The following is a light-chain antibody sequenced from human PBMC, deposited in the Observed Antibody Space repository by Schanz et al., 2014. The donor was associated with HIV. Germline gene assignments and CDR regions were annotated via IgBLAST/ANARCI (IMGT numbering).Light chain of an antibody. Sequence: EIVLTQSPVTLSLSPGERATLSCRASQSSSTYLAWYQHKPGQAPRLLIYGASTRATGIPDRFSGSGSGTDFTLTISRLEPEDFAVYYCQQYGSSSWTFGQGTKVDLK. CDR2: GAS. CDR3: QQYGSSSWT. V-gene: IGKV3-20*01. CDR1: QSSSTY. J-gene: IGKJ1*01.